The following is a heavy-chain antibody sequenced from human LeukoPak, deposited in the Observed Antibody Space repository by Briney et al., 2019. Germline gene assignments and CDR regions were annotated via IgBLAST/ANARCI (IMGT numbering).Heavy chain of an antibody. Sequence: SGTLSLTCAVSGGSISSSNWWSWVRQPPGKGLEWIGEIYHSGSTNYNPSLKSRVTISVDKSKNQFSLKLSSVTAADTAVYYCARARGLAAAGTLNYWGQGTLVTVSS. D-gene: IGHD6-13*01. CDR1: GGSISSSNW. V-gene: IGHV4-4*02. CDR2: IYHSGST. CDR3: ARARGLAAAGTLNY. J-gene: IGHJ4*02.